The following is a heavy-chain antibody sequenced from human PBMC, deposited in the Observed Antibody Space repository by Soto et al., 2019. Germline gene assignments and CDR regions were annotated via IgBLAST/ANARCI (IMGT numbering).Heavy chain of an antibody. Sequence: GGSLRLSCAASGFTFSSYAMSWVRQAPGKGLEWVSAISGSGGSTYYADSLKLSSVTAADTAVYFCAREGGEYYDSSGYWHHWFDPWGQGTLVTVSS. D-gene: IGHD3-22*01. J-gene: IGHJ5*02. V-gene: IGHV3-23*01. CDR2: ISGSGGST. CDR3: FDP. CDR1: GFTFSSYA.